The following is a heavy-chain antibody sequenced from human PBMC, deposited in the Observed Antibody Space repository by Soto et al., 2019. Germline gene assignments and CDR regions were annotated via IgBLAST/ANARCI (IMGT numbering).Heavy chain of an antibody. CDR3: ARIKWGLNYYNGMDV. Sequence: QVQLVQSGAEVKKSGASVKVSCKPSGYSFSDYFIQWVRPAPGQGLEWVAWINPKTAATNYAKKFQGRVSLTWATSSTTAYMELTRLRPDDTAVYYCARIKWGLNYYNGMDVWGQGTTVSVSS. J-gene: IGHJ6*02. CDR2: INPKTAAT. D-gene: IGHD1-26*01. CDR1: GYSFSDYF. V-gene: IGHV1-2*02.